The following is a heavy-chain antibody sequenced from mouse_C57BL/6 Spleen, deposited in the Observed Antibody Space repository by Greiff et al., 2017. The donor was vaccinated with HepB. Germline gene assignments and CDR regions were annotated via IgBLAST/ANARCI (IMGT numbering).Heavy chain of an antibody. CDR2: INPNYGTT. J-gene: IGHJ1*03. CDR3: ARHYSNYWYFDV. D-gene: IGHD2-5*01. V-gene: IGHV1-39*01. Sequence: VQLKQSGPELVKPGASVKISCKASGYSFTDYNMNWVQQSNGKSLEWIGVINPNYGTTSYNQKFKGKATLTVDQSSSKAYMQLNSLTSEDSAVYYCARHYSNYWYFDVWGTGTTVTVSS. CDR1: GYSFTDYN.